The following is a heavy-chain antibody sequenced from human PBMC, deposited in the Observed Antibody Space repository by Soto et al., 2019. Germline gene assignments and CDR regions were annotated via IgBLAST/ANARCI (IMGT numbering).Heavy chain of an antibody. CDR2: MSAYNGNT. Sequence: ASVKVSCKASGYTFTSYGISWVRQAAGQGLEGMGWMSAYNGNTNYAQKLQGRVTMTTDTSTSTAHMELRSLRSDDTAVYYCARSPAAVAGGQWLLRSSDHFASWGKGTWATVSP. CDR1: GYTFTSYG. CDR3: ARSPAAVAGGQWLLRSSDHFAS. V-gene: IGHV1-18*04. D-gene: IGHD6-19*01. J-gene: IGHJ4*02.